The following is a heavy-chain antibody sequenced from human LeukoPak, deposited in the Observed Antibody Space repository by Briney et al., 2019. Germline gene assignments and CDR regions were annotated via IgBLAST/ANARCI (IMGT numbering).Heavy chain of an antibody. J-gene: IGHJ4*02. CDR3: AKSPVSSCRGSFCYPFDY. CDR2: MSSSDDGR. V-gene: IGHV3-23*01. CDR1: GFSFSSYA. D-gene: IGHD2-15*01. Sequence: PGGSLRLSCATSGFSFSSYAMSWVRQAPGKGLEWVSAMSSSDDGRYYAASVRGRFTISRDTSRSTLYLQMNSLRAEDAAVYFCAKSPVSSCRGSFCYPFDYGGQGNLVTVSS.